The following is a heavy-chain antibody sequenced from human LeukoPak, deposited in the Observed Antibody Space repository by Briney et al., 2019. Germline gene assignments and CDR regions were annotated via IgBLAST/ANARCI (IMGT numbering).Heavy chain of an antibody. CDR2: IYYSGST. CDR1: GGSISSYY. D-gene: IGHD2/OR15-2a*01. CDR3: ARQLGSTTNFDY. J-gene: IGHJ4*02. V-gene: IGHV4-59*01. Sequence: PSETLSLTCTVSGGSISSYYWSWIRQPPGKGLEWIGYIYYSGSTKYKPSLKSRVTISVDTSKNQFPLKLSTVTAADTAVYYCARQLGSTTNFDYWGQGSLVTVSS.